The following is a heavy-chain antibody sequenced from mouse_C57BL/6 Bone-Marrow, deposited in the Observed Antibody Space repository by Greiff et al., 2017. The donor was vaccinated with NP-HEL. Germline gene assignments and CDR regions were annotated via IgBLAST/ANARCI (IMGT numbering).Heavy chain of an antibody. CDR2: IWSGGST. D-gene: IGHD1-1*01. V-gene: IGHV2-2*01. CDR1: GFSLTSYG. J-gene: IGHJ1*03. CDR3: ARKGSSYWYIDV. Sequence: GQREEAGPGLVQPSQSLSITCTVSGFSLTSYGLHWVRQSPGKGLVWLGVIWSGGSTDYNAAFISSLSISKDNSKSQVFIKMNRLQAVDTAIYYCARKGSSYWYIDVWGTGTTVTVSS.